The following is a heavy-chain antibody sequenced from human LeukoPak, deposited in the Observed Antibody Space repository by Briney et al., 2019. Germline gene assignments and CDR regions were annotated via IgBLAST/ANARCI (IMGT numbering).Heavy chain of an antibody. CDR2: ISSSSSYT. CDR1: GFTFSDYY. D-gene: IGHD6-13*01. CDR3: ARDGMRYSSSWYPNWFDP. J-gene: IGHJ5*02. Sequence: GGSLRLSCAASGFTFSDYYMSWIPQAPGKGLEWVSYISSSSSYTNYADSVKGRFTISRDNAKNSLYLQMNSLRAEDTAVYYCARDGMRYSSSWYPNWFDPWGQGTLVTVSS. V-gene: IGHV3-11*05.